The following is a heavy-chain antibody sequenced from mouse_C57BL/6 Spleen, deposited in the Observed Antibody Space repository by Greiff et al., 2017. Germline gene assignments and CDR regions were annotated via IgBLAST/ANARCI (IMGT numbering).Heavy chain of an antibody. D-gene: IGHD2-4*01. V-gene: IGHV2-2*01. CDR1: GFSLTSYG. CDR2: IWSGGST. CDR3: ARNGNDYGIYYFDY. J-gene: IGHJ2*01. Sequence: VQLQQSGPGLVQPSQSLSITCTVSGFSLTSYGVHWVRQSPGKGLEWLGVIWSGGSTDCNAAFISRLSISKDNSKSQVFFKMNSLQADDTAIYYWARNGNDYGIYYFDYWGQGTTLTVSS.